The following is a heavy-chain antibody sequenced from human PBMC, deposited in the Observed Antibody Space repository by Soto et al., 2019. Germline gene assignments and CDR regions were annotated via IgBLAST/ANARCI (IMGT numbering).Heavy chain of an antibody. J-gene: IGHJ6*02. CDR1: GGTFSSYA. D-gene: IGHD6-13*01. CDR3: ASGDSSSWYMNGMDV. Sequence: QVQLVQSGAEVKKPGSSVKVSCKASGGTFSSYAISWVRQAPGQGLEWMGGIIPIFGTANYAQKFQGRVTSTADESTSTADMELSSLRSEATAVYYCASGDSSSWYMNGMDVWGQGTTVTVSS. CDR2: IIPIFGTA. V-gene: IGHV1-69*01.